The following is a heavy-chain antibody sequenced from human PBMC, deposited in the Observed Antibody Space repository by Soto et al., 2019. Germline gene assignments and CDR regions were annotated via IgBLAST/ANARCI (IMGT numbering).Heavy chain of an antibody. CDR2: INHSGST. V-gene: IGHV4-34*01. Sequence: SETLSLTXAVYGGSFSGYCWSWIRQPPGKGLEWIGEINHSGSTNYNPSLKSRVTISVDTSKNQFSLKLSSVTAADTAVYYCARGSSEYNWFDPWGQGTLVTVSS. CDR3: ARGSSEYNWFDP. J-gene: IGHJ5*02. D-gene: IGHD6-19*01. CDR1: GGSFSGYC.